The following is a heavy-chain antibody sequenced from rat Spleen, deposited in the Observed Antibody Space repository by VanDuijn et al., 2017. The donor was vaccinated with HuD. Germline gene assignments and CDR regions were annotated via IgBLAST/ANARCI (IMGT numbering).Heavy chain of an antibody. CDR1: GRTFSDYY. D-gene: IGHD3-1*01. J-gene: IGHJ2*01. CDR3: ATPLPH. CDR2: ISTGGRT. V-gene: IGHV5-27*01. Sequence: EVQLVESGGGLVQPGRSLKLSCAASGRTFSDYYMAWVRQAPTKGLEWVAYISTGGRTYYSDSVKGRFTISRDNAENTVYLQMNSLRSEDTATYYCATPLPHWGQGVLVTVSS.